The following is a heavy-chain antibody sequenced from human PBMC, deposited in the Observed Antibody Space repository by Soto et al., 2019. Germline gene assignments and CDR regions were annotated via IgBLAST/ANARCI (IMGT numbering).Heavy chain of an antibody. CDR1: GFTFSSYA. D-gene: IGHD5-18*01. J-gene: IGHJ6*02. Sequence: SGGCLRLACAASGFTFSSYAVGWVRQPPGKGLEWVSAISGSGGSTYYADSVKGRFTISRDNSTNTMYLQMNSLRAEDTAVYYCAKVGADHVDTAMVGYYYGMDVWGQGTTVTVSS. CDR3: AKVGADHVDTAMVGYYYGMDV. V-gene: IGHV3-23*01. CDR2: ISGSGGST.